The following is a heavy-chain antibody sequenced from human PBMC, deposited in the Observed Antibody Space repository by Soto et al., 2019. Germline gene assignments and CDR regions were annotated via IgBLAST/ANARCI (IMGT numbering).Heavy chain of an antibody. D-gene: IGHD3-3*01. Sequence: QVQLQQWGAGLLKPSETLSLTCAVYGGSFSGYYWSWIRQPPGKGLEWIGEINHSGSTNYTPSLKSVVTIPVDSSKDRFSLKLGSVTAADTAVYYCARVRRFWEWLRSGFDHWVQGPLVTVSS. CDR2: INHSGST. CDR1: GGSFSGYY. J-gene: IGHJ5*02. V-gene: IGHV4-34*01. CDR3: ARVRRFWEWLRSGFDH.